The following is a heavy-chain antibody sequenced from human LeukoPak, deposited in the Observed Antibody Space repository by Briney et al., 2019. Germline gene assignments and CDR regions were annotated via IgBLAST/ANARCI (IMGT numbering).Heavy chain of an antibody. CDR2: IYYSGST. D-gene: IGHD1-26*01. V-gene: IGHV4-59*08. Sequence: SETLSLTCTVSGSSISSYYWSWIRQPPGKGLEWIGYIYYSGSTNYNPSLKSRVTISVDTSKNQFSLKLSSVTAADTAVYYCARGIVGATTSFDYWGQGTLVTVSS. J-gene: IGHJ4*02. CDR1: GSSISSYY. CDR3: ARGIVGATTSFDY.